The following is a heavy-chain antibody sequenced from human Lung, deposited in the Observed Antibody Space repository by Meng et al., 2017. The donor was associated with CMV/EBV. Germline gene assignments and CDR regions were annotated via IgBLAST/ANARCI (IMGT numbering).Heavy chain of an antibody. CDR1: GYTFTSYY. Sequence: ASXXVSXKASGYTFTSYYMHWVRQAPGQGLEWMGIINPSGGSTSYAQKFQGRVTMTRDTSTSTVYMELGSLRSEDTAAYYCARGSIVLMVYATRRNWYFDLWXRGTLVTVSS. V-gene: IGHV1-46*01. D-gene: IGHD2-8*01. J-gene: IGHJ2*01. CDR3: ARGSIVLMVYATRRNWYFDL. CDR2: INPSGGST.